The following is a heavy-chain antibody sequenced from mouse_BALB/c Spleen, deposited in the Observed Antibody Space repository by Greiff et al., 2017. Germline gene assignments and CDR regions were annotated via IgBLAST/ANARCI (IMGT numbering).Heavy chain of an antibody. Sequence: QVQLQQSGAELVRPGASVKLSCKASGYTFTSYWINWVKQRPGQGLEWIGNIYPSDSYTNYNQKFKDKATLTVDKSSSTAYMQLSSPTSEDSAVYYCTRSARGYAMDYWGQGTSVTVSS. CDR2: IYPSDSYT. CDR3: TRSARGYAMDY. J-gene: IGHJ4*01. V-gene: IGHV1-69*02. CDR1: GYTFTSYW.